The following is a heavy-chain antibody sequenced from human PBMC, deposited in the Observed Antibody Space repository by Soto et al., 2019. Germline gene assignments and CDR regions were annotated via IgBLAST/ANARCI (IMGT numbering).Heavy chain of an antibody. V-gene: IGHV3-23*01. CDR1: GFTFSSYA. J-gene: IGHJ5*02. D-gene: IGHD2-2*01. CDR2: ISGSGGST. Sequence: PGGSLRLSCAASGFTFSSYAMSWVRQAPGKGLEWVSAISGSGGSTYYADSVKGRFTISRDNSKNTLYLQMNSLRAEDTAVYYCATQGSPDCSSTSCYGPGVDPWGQGTLVTVSS. CDR3: ATQGSPDCSSTSCYGPGVDP.